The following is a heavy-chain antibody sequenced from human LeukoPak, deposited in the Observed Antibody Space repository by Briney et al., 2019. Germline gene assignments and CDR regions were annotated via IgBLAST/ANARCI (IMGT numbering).Heavy chain of an antibody. CDR3: ARESGANWGSGYYYGMDV. CDR1: GFTVSSNY. J-gene: IGHJ6*02. V-gene: IGHV3-53*01. D-gene: IGHD7-27*01. Sequence: GGSLRLSCAASGFTVSSNYMSWVRQAPGKGLEWVSVIYSGGSTYYADSVKGRFTISRDNSKNTLYLQMNSLRAEDTAVYYCARESGANWGSGYYYGMDVWGQGTTVTVSS. CDR2: IYSGGST.